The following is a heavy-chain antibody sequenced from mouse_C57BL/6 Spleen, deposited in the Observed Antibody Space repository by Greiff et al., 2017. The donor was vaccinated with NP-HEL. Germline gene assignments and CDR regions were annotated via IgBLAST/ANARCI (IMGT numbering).Heavy chain of an antibody. J-gene: IGHJ4*01. Sequence: QVQLKQSGAELVRPGASVTLSCKASGYTFTDYEMHWVKQTPVHGLEWIGAIDPETGGTAYNQKVKGKAILTADKSSSTAYMELRSLTSEDSAVYYCTNLFIREAMDYWGQGTSVTVSS. CDR1: GYTFTDYE. D-gene: IGHD1-1*01. V-gene: IGHV1-15*01. CDR2: IDPETGGT. CDR3: TNLFIREAMDY.